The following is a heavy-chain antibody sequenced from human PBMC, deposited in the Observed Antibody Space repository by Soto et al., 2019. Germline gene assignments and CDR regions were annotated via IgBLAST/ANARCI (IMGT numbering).Heavy chain of an antibody. CDR3: ARGGGFSPYYYNLDV. CDR2: INPRGGST. CDR1: GYTLNTYY. Sequence: GASVKVSCKASGYTLNTYYMHWVQQAPGQGPEWMGIINPRGGSTTYAQNFQDRVTMARDTSSSTVYMELSSLRSEDTAVYYCARGGGFSPYYYNLDVWGQGTTVTVSS. J-gene: IGHJ6*02. V-gene: IGHV1-46*02. D-gene: IGHD2-15*01.